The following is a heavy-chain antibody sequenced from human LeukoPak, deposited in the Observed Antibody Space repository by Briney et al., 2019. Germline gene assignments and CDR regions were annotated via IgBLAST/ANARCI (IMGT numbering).Heavy chain of an antibody. CDR1: GFTFRTYA. J-gene: IGHJ4*02. Sequence: GGSLRLSCAASGFTFRTYAMIWVRQAPGKGLEWVSGISDSGDGTYYAESVKGRFTISRDNSKNTAFLQMNSLRADDTAKYYCAKDKAPGSWHTPSDFWGQGTLVTVSS. CDR2: ISDSGDGT. V-gene: IGHV3-23*01. CDR3: AKDKAPGSWHTPSDF. D-gene: IGHD2-2*02.